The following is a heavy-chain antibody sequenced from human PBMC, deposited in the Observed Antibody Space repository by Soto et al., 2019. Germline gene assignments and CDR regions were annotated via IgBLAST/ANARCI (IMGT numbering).Heavy chain of an antibody. J-gene: IGHJ3*02. CDR3: ARDKESRIVGATIRLAAFDI. V-gene: IGHV1-69*01. Sequence: QVQLVQSGAEVKKPGSSVKVSCKASGGTFSSYAISWVRQAPGQGLEWMGGIIPIFGTANYAQKFQGRVTITADESTSTAYMELSSLRSEDTAVYYYARDKESRIVGATIRLAAFDIWGQGTMVTVSS. CDR1: GGTFSSYA. D-gene: IGHD1-26*01. CDR2: IIPIFGTA.